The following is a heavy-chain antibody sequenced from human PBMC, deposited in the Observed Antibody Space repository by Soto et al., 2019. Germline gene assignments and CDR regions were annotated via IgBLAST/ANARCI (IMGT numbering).Heavy chain of an antibody. D-gene: IGHD1-1*01. Sequence: QVHLLQSGAEVKKPGSSLKVSCKVSGGAFTNYSLNWVRHSPGQGLEWLGGIIPLHNTSNYSEKFVGRLSVTADISSSTVYMHLSGLTSGDTATYYCASWSAWNHLYYHGMDVWGQGTTATVSS. CDR2: IIPLHNTS. V-gene: IGHV1-69*06. J-gene: IGHJ6*02. CDR1: GGAFTNYS. CDR3: ASWSAWNHLYYHGMDV.